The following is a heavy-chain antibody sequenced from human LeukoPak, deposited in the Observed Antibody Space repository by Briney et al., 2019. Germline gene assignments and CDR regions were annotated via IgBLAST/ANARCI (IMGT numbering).Heavy chain of an antibody. CDR1: GFTFSVCA. D-gene: IGHD3-22*01. J-gene: IGHJ3*02. CDR2: INPTGSRK. Sequence: PGESLRLSCVASGFTFSVCAMNWVRQAPGKRLEWVSIINPTGSRKSYADSVKGRFTISRDNSKNTLYLQMNALRAEDTAVYYCVKVDPLDSGYSLSGDKYDMWGQGTMVIVSS. V-gene: IGHV3-23*01. CDR3: VKVDPLDSGYSLSGDKYDM.